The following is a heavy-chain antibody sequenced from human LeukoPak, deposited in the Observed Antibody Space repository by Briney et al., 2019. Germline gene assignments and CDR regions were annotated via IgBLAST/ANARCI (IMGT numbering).Heavy chain of an antibody. J-gene: IGHJ6*02. V-gene: IGHV3-23*01. CDR3: VKDRPCETCMPMDA. CDR1: GFRFTDYS. Sequence: GGSLRLSCAASGFRFTDYSMSLVRQAPGKGLEWVAGLGRSSEYKYYADSVKGRFTISRDNSKDTVSLQMNSLRAEDSAIYFCVKDRPCETCMPMDAWGQGTTVTVSS. CDR2: LGRSSEYK. D-gene: IGHD2-2*01.